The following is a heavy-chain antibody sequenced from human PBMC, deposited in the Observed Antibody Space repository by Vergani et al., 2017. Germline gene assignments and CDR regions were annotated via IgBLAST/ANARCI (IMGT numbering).Heavy chain of an antibody. CDR2: IYPGDSDT. J-gene: IGHJ6*02. CDR3: VRRNIVVAGSNYYYYGMDV. V-gene: IGHV5-51*01. CDR1: GYSFTNYW. D-gene: IGHD6-19*01. Sequence: EVQLVQSGAEVRKPGESLKISCKGSGYSFTNYWIGWVRQMPGKGLEWMGIIYPGDSDTRYRTSFQGQVTISVDKSISTAYLQWGSLKASDTAMYYCVRRNIVVAGSNYYYYGMDVWGQGTTVTVSS.